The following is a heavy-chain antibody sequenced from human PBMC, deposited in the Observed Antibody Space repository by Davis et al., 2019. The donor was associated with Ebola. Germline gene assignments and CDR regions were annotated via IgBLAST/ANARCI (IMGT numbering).Heavy chain of an antibody. V-gene: IGHV3-74*01. Sequence: GESLKISCAASGFTFSSYWMHWVRQAPGKGLVWVSRINSDGSSTSYADSVTGRFTISRDNAKNTLYLQMNSLRAEETAVYYCAKGRGRSSGWYWGQGTLVTVSS. CDR1: GFTFSSYW. J-gene: IGHJ4*02. D-gene: IGHD6-19*01. CDR2: INSDGSST. CDR3: AKGRGRSSGWY.